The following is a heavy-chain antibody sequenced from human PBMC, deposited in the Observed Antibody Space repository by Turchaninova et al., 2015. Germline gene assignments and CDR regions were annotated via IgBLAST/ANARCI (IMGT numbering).Heavy chain of an antibody. CDR3: ATSDDLYSSSCY. D-gene: IGHD6-13*01. CDR2: VSHSGST. CDR1: GYPISRGYY. Sequence: QVQLQESGPGLGKPSETLSLTSAGSGYPISRGYYWGWIRLPPGKGLEWIGSVSHSGSTYYNPSLKSRVTISVDTSKNQFSLKLTSVTAADTAVYYCATSDDLYSSSCYWGQGTLVTVSS. V-gene: IGHV4-38-2*01. J-gene: IGHJ4*02.